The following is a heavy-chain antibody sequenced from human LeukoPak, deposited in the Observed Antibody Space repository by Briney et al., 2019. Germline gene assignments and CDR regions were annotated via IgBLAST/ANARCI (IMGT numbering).Heavy chain of an antibody. CDR3: ARDVAAASGDWFDP. CDR1: GFTFSNYA. Sequence: PGGSLRLSCAASGFTFSNYAMNWVRQAPGKGLEWVSSISSSSSYIYYADSVKGRFTISRDNAKNSLYLQMNSLRAGDTAVYYCARDVAAASGDWFDPWGQGTLVTVSS. V-gene: IGHV3-21*01. D-gene: IGHD6-13*01. J-gene: IGHJ5*02. CDR2: ISSSSSYI.